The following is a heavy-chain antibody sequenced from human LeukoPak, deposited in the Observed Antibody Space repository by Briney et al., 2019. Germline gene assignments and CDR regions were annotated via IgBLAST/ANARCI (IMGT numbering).Heavy chain of an antibody. CDR3: ARSIGLTGGGVDV. V-gene: IGHV3-11*01. Sequence: GGSLRLSCAASGFTFSDYNMNWVRQAPGKGLEWVSYITNGGSTIRHADSVKGRFTISRDNAKKTLYLQMNSLRAEDTAVYYCARSIGLTGGGVDVWGQGTTVTVSS. D-gene: IGHD3-9*01. J-gene: IGHJ6*02. CDR1: GFTFSDYN. CDR2: ITNGGSTI.